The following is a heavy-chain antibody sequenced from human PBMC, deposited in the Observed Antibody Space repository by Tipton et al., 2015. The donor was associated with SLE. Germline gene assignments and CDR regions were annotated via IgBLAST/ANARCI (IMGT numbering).Heavy chain of an antibody. J-gene: IGHJ3*01. Sequence: GLVKPSETLSLTCTVSGGSISSSSYYWGWIRQPRGKGLEWIGHVYYSGSAYYNPSLKSRVSISVDTSKNQFSLRLTSVTAADTAVYYCARDRGWNDGAGVWGQGTMVTVSS. D-gene: IGHD1-1*01. V-gene: IGHV4-39*07. CDR2: VYYSGSA. CDR3: ARDRGWNDGAGV. CDR1: GGSISSSSYY.